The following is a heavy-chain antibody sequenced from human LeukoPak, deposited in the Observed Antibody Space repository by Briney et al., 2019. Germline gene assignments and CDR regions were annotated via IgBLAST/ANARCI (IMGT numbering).Heavy chain of an antibody. CDR1: GFTFSDYG. V-gene: IGHV3-23*01. CDR3: ARRDHGDYGEEY. Sequence: GSLRLSCAAAGFTFSDYGMNWVRQAPGKGLEWVSGISGSGISTYYADSVKGRFTISRDNAKNSLSLQMNSLRAEDTAVYYCARRDHGDYGEEYWGQGTLVTVSS. CDR2: ISGSGIST. D-gene: IGHD4-17*01. J-gene: IGHJ4*02.